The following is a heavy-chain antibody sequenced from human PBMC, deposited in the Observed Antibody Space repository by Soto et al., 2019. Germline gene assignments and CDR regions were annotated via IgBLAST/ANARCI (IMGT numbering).Heavy chain of an antibody. J-gene: IGHJ4*02. CDR3: AKSHDSWSLRSDY. V-gene: IGHV3-23*01. CDR2: ISGSGGST. D-gene: IGHD3-10*01. CDR1: GFTFSSCA. Sequence: GGSLRLSCAASGFTFSSCAMNWVRQAPGKGLEWVSGISGSGGSTYYSDSVKGRFTISRDISKNTLYLQMNSLRAEDTAVYYCAKSHDSWSLRSDYWGQGTLVTVSS.